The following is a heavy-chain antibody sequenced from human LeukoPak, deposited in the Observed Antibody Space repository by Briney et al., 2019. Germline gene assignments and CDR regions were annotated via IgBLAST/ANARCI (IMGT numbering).Heavy chain of an antibody. CDR2: IYPGDPDT. D-gene: IGHD2-2*01. Sequence: GESLKISCKGSGYSFTNYWIGWVRQMPGKGLEWMGIIYPGDPDTRYSPSFQGQVTISADRSISTTYLQWSSLRASDTAMYYCARRITVPGAPFDYWGQGTLVTVSS. J-gene: IGHJ4*02. CDR3: ARRITVPGAPFDY. V-gene: IGHV5-51*01. CDR1: GYSFTNYW.